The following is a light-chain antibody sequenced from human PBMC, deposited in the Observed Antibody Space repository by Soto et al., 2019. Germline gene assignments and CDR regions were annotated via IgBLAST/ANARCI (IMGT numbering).Light chain of an antibody. CDR2: DVT. CDR1: SSDIGGYNY. CDR3: SSYSGSTTPIL. J-gene: IGLJ2*01. V-gene: IGLV2-14*01. Sequence: QSALTQPASVSGSPGQSITISCTGSSSDIGGYNYVSWYQQHPGKAPKLIIYDVTYRPSGLPYRFSASKSGSTAALTNSGLQPEDEADYYCSSYSGSTTPILFGGGTKLTVL.